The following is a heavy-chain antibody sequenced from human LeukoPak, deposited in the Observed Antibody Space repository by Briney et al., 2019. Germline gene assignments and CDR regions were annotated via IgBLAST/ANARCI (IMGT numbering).Heavy chain of an antibody. Sequence: GGSLRLSCAASGFTFSSYSMNWVRQAPGKGLEWVSSISSSSSYIYYADSVKGRFTVSRDDAKNSLYLQMNSLRAEDTAVYYCARTAGMITFGGVIANWFDPWGQGTLVTVSS. CDR3: ARTAGMITFGGVIANWFDP. D-gene: IGHD3-16*02. V-gene: IGHV3-21*01. J-gene: IGHJ5*02. CDR2: ISSSSSYI. CDR1: GFTFSSYS.